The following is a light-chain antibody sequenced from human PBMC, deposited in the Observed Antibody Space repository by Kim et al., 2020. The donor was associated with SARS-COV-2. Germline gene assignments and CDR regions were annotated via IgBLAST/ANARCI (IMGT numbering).Light chain of an antibody. CDR3: QQYNRFWT. Sequence: SASVGDRVTITCRASQSINMRLAWYQHKPGKAPKLLIQKASDLESGVPSRFSGSGSGTEFTLTISSLQPDDFGTYYCQQYNRFWTFGQGTKVDIK. CDR1: QSINMR. J-gene: IGKJ1*01. CDR2: KAS. V-gene: IGKV1-5*03.